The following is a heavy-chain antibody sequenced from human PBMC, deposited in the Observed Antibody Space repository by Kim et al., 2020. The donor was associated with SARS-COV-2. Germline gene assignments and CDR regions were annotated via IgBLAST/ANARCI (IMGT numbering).Heavy chain of an antibody. CDR3: AREEAAAGNDYGMDV. D-gene: IGHD6-13*01. CDR1: GGTFSSYA. CDR2: IIPIFGTA. J-gene: IGHJ6*02. Sequence: SVKVSCKASGGTFSSYAISWVRQAPGQGLEWMGGIIPIFGTANYAQKFQGRVTITADESTSTAYMELSSLRSEDTAVYYCAREEAAAGNDYGMDVWGQGTTVTVSS. V-gene: IGHV1-69*13.